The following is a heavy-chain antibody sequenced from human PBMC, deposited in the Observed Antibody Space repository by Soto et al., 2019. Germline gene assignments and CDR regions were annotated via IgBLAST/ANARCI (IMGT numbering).Heavy chain of an antibody. D-gene: IGHD4-4*01. V-gene: IGHV4-39*01. J-gene: IGHJ6*02. Sequence: SETLSLTCTVSGGSISSSSYYWGWIRQPPGKGLEWIGSIYYSGSTYYNPSLKSRVTISVDTPKNQFSLKLSSVTAADTAVYYCARTDYSNYVLGYYGMDVWGQGTTVTVSS. CDR2: IYYSGST. CDR1: GGSISSSSYY. CDR3: ARTDYSNYVLGYYGMDV.